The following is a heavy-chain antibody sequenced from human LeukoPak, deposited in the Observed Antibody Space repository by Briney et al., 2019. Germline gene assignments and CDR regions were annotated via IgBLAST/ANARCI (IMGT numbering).Heavy chain of an antibody. CDR2: IYTSGST. CDR1: GGSISSGSYY. V-gene: IGHV4-61*02. CDR3: ARDKTGTTSFDY. J-gene: IGHJ4*02. Sequence: SQTLSLTCTVSGGSISSGSYYWSWIRQPAGKGLEWIGRIYTSGSTNYNPSLKSRVTISVDTSKNQFSLKLSSVTAADTAVYYCARDKTGTTSFDYWGQGTLVTVSS. D-gene: IGHD1-7*01.